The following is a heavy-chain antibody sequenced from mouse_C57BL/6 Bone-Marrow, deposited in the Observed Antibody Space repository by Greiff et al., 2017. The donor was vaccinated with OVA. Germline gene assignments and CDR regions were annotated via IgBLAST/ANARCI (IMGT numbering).Heavy chain of an antibody. D-gene: IGHD1-1*01. CDR1: GFSFNTYA. J-gene: IGHJ2*01. V-gene: IGHV10-1*01. CDR2: IRSKSNNYAT. Sequence: EVQLVESGGGLVQPKGSLKLSCAASGFSFNTYAMNWVRQAPGKGLEWVASIRSKSNNYATYYADSVKDRFTISRDDSESMLYLQMNNWKPEDTAMYDFVRHGRYYGSSSFDYWGQGTTLTVSS. CDR3: VRHGRYYGSSSFDY.